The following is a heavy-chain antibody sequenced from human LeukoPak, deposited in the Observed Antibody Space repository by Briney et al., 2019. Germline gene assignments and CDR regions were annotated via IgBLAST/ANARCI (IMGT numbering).Heavy chain of an antibody. D-gene: IGHD3-10*01. CDR1: GFTFSSYG. Sequence: PGGSLRLSCAASGFTFSSYGMHWVRQAPGKGLEWVAVIWYDGSNKYYADSVKGRFTISRDNSKNTLYLQMNSLRAEDTAVYYCARGYGSGNDFDYWGQGTLVTVSS. CDR2: IWYDGSNK. J-gene: IGHJ4*02. CDR3: ARGYGSGNDFDY. V-gene: IGHV3-33*08.